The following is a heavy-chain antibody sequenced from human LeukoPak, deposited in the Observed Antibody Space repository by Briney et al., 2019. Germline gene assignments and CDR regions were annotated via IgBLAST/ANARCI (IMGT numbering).Heavy chain of an antibody. V-gene: IGHV4-4*02. D-gene: IGHD4-17*01. CDR2: IYHSGST. J-gene: IGHJ3*02. CDR1: GGSISSSNW. CDR3: ASRPRQVPYGQGAFDI. Sequence: SETLSLTCAVSGGSISSSNWWSWVRQPPGKGLEWIGEIYHSGSTNYNPSLKSRVTISVDKSKNQFSLKLSSVTAADTAVYYCASRPRQVPYGQGAFDIWGQGTMVTVSS.